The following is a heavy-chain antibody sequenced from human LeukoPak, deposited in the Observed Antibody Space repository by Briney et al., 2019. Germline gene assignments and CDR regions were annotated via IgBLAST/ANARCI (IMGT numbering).Heavy chain of an antibody. CDR3: ARSGSGSYYPYYYYYYMDA. V-gene: IGHV3-7*01. CDR2: IKQDGSER. J-gene: IGHJ6*03. Sequence: GGSLRLSCAASGFTFSSYLMTWVRQAPGKGLEWVANIKQDGSERYYVHSVKGRFTISRDNARNSLYLHMNSLRAEDTALYYCARSGSGSYYPYYYYYYMDAWGKGTTVTVSS. D-gene: IGHD3-10*01. CDR1: GFTFSSYL.